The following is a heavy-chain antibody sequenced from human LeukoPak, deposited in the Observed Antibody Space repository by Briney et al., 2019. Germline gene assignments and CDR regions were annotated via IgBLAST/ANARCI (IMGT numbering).Heavy chain of an antibody. J-gene: IGHJ4*02. D-gene: IGHD3-3*01. CDR3: ARVYYDFWSGYIGAPFDY. CDR2: IIPIFGTA. CDR1: VGTFSSYA. Sequence: ASVKVSCKASVGTFSSYAISWVRQAPGQGLEWMGGIIPIFGTANCAQKFQGRVTMTRDMSTSTVYMELSSLRSEDTAVYYCARVYYDFWSGYIGAPFDYWGQGTLVTVSS. V-gene: IGHV1-69*05.